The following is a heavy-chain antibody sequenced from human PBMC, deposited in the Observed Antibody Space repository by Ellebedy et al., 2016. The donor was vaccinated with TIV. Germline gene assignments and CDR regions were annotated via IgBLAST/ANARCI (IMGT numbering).Heavy chain of an antibody. CDR1: GYTFTSNY. Sequence: AASVKVSCKASGYTFTSNYMHWVRQAPGQGLEWMGIINPSGGSTSYAQKFQGRVTVNRATATSTVYMELNSLRSEDTAVYHCARGGDSSGYLFDYWGQGTLVTVSS. J-gene: IGHJ4*02. CDR3: ARGGDSSGYLFDY. V-gene: IGHV1-46*01. CDR2: INPSGGST. D-gene: IGHD3-22*01.